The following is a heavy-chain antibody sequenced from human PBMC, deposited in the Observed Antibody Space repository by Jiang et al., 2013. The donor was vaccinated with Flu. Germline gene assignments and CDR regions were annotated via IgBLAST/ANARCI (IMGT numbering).Heavy chain of an antibody. Sequence: QLLESGGGLIXPGGSLRLSCAASGFTFNNYAMHWVRQAPGKGLKWVAGISGGGYITFYAHSVRGLFTVSRDNHKNTLYLRMDGLRVEDTAVYYCANDVDGDSGTWFDSWGQGTLVTVSS. CDR2: ISGGGYIT. CDR3: ANDVDGDSGTWFDS. J-gene: IGHJ5*01. D-gene: IGHD1-1*01. CDR1: GFTFNNYA. V-gene: IGHV3-23*01.